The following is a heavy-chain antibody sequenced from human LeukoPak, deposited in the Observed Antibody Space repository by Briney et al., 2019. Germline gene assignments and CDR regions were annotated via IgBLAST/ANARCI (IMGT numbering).Heavy chain of an antibody. CDR3: ARGMRYSGYDWDSINYYYYYYMDV. J-gene: IGHJ6*03. D-gene: IGHD5-12*01. V-gene: IGHV4-4*02. Sequence: SGTLSLTCAVSGGSISSSNWWSWVRQPPGKGLEWIGEIYHSGSTNYNPSLKSRVTISVDKSKNQFSLKLSSVTAADTAVYYCARGMRYSGYDWDSINYYYYYYMDVWGKGTTVTVSS. CDR2: IYHSGST. CDR1: GGSISSSNW.